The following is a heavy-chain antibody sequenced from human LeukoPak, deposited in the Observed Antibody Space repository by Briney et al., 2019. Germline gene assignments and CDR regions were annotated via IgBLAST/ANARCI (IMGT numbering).Heavy chain of an antibody. V-gene: IGHV4-39*01. CDR3: ARQIVQYYYDSSGYFDY. CDR1: GGSISSSSYY. D-gene: IGHD3-22*01. Sequence: SETLSLTCTVSGGSISSSSYYWGWIRQPPGKGLEWIGSIYYSGSTYYNPSLKSRVTISVATSKNQFSLKLSSVTAADTAVYYCARQIVQYYYDSSGYFDYWGQGTLVTVSS. CDR2: IYYSGST. J-gene: IGHJ4*02.